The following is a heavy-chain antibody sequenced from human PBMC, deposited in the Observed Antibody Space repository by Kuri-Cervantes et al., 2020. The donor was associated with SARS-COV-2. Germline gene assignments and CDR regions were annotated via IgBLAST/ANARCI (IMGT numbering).Heavy chain of an antibody. CDR3: AKLGYYYDNNGYRDIDGFDI. CDR2: INGSGVGT. CDR1: RFTFNDYV. V-gene: IGHV3-23*01. D-gene: IGHD3-22*01. Sequence: GESLKISCAASRFTFNDYVMSWVRQSPGKGLEWVSVINGSGVGTYYAEPVQGRFTISRDNFKNTLYLQMHSLRVEDTAVYYCAKLGYYYDNNGYRDIDGFDIWGQGTMVTVSS. J-gene: IGHJ3*02.